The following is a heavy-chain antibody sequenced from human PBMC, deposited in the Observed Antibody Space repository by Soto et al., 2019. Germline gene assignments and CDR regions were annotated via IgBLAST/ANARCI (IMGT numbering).Heavy chain of an antibody. CDR3: ARSCCSSLNWYTDY. CDR1: GYTFTSYG. Sequence: QVQLVQSGAEVKKPGASVKVSCKASGYTFTSYGISWVRQAPGQGLGWMGWISAYNGNTKYEQKLQGRVTMTTDTSTSTGYMELRSLRSDGTAVYYCARSCCSSLNWYTDYWGQGTLVTVSS. V-gene: IGHV1-18*01. J-gene: IGHJ4*02. D-gene: IGHD2-15*01. CDR2: ISAYNGNT.